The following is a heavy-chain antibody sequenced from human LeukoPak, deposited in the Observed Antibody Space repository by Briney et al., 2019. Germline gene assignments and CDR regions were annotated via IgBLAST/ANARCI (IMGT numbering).Heavy chain of an antibody. J-gene: IGHJ4*02. Sequence: PGGSLRLSCAASGFTFSSYEMNWVRQAPGKGLEWLSYISTSGTTIKYADSVKGRFTISRDNAKNSLYLQVNSLRAEDTAVYYCARIMITVPTSDYWGQGTLVTVSS. CDR3: ARIMITVPTSDY. CDR2: ISTSGTTI. CDR1: GFTFSSYE. D-gene: IGHD3-16*01. V-gene: IGHV3-48*03.